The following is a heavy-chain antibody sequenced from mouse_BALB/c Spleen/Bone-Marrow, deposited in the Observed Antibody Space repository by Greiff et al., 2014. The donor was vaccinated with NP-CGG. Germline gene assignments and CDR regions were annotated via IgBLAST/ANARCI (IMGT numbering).Heavy chain of an antibody. Sequence: QVQLQQSGAELVRPGASVTLSCKASGYKFTDYEMHWVKQTPVHGLEWIGSIDPETGGTAYNQNFKGKATLTADRSSTTAYMELRSLTSEDSAVCYCTREGIYFGYDVPMDYWGQGTSVTVSS. J-gene: IGHJ4*01. CDR2: IDPETGGT. V-gene: IGHV1-15*01. CDR3: TREGIYFGYDVPMDY. CDR1: GYKFTDYE. D-gene: IGHD2-2*01.